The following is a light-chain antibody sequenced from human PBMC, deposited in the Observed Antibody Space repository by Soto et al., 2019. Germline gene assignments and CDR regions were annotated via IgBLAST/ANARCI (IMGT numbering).Light chain of an antibody. J-gene: IGKJ1*01. Sequence: DIQMTQSPSSLSASVGDRVTITCRASQSISSYLNWYQQKPGKAPKLLIYAASSLQSGVPSRFSGSVSGTDFTLTINSLQPEDFATYYCQQSYSTPRTFGQGTKLDIK. CDR3: QQSYSTPRT. CDR1: QSISSY. V-gene: IGKV1-39*01. CDR2: AAS.